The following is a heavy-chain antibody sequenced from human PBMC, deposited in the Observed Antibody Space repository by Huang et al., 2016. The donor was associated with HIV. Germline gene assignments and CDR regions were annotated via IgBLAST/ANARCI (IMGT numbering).Heavy chain of an antibody. D-gene: IGHD2-21*01. CDR1: GYTLTELS. J-gene: IGHJ3*02. CDR3: ATGFDTYYDI. V-gene: IGHV1-24*01. Sequence: QVQLVQSGAEVKKPGASVKVSCKVSGYTLTELSIHWVRQAPGKGLEWMGGCAPENRETNYAQNFQGRVTMTEDTSTDTAYMELNSLRSEDTAVYYCATGFDTYYDIWGQGTMVIASS. CDR2: CAPENRET.